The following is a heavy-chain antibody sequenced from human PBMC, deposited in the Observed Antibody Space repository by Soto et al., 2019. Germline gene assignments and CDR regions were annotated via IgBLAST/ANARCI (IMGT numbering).Heavy chain of an antibody. D-gene: IGHD3-10*01. CDR3: ARCPNYIRTFDY. Sequence: LSLTCAVSGYSISSGYYWGWIRQPPGKGLEWIGSIYHSGSTYYNPSLKSRVTISVDTSKNQFSPKLSSVTAADTAVYYCARCPNYIRTFDYWGQGTLVTVS. CDR1: GYSISSGYY. CDR2: IYHSGST. J-gene: IGHJ4*02. V-gene: IGHV4-38-2*01.